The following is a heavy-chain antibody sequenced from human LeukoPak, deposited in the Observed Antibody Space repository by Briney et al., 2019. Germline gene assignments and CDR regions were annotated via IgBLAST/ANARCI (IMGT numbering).Heavy chain of an antibody. V-gene: IGHV1-2*02. CDR2: INPNSGGT. CDR1: GYTFTGYY. CDR3: ARVLYGSDYRYDY. J-gene: IGHJ4*02. D-gene: IGHD3-10*01. Sequence: RASVKVSCKASGYTFTGYYMHWVRQAPGQGLEWMGWINPNSGGTNYAQKFQGRVTMTRDTSISTAYMELSRLRSDDTAVYYCARVLYGSDYRYDYRGQGTLVTVSS.